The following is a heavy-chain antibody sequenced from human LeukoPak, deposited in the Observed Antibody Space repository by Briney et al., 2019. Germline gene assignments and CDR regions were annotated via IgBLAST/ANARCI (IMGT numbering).Heavy chain of an antibody. J-gene: IGHJ4*02. V-gene: IGHV1-2*02. D-gene: IGHD3-22*01. CDR2: INPNSGDT. CDR1: GYTFTDYY. Sequence: ASVKVSCKASGYTFTDYYINWVRQAPGQGLEWIGWINPNSGDTNYAQKFQDRVTMTRDTSISTAYMELSRLRSDDTAVYYCARDERYDSSGYPFDYWGQGTLVTVSS. CDR3: ARDERYDSSGYPFDY.